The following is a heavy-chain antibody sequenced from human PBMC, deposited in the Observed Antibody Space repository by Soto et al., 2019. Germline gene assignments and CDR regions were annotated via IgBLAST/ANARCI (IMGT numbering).Heavy chain of an antibody. CDR3: AKDRARQSYWYFDL. CDR1: GFTFSSYG. CDR2: ISYDGSNK. J-gene: IGHJ2*01. D-gene: IGHD6-6*01. V-gene: IGHV3-30*18. Sequence: QVQLVESGGGVVQPGRSLRLSCAASGFTFSSYGMHWVRQAPGKGLEWVAVISYDGSNKYYADSVKGRFTISRDNSKNTLYLQMNSLRAEDTDVYYCAKDRARQSYWYFDLWGRGTLVTVSS.